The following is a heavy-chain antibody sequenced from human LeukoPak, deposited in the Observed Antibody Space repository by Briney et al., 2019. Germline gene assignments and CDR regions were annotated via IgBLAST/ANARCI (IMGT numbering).Heavy chain of an antibody. CDR3: ARYITMVRGGSWFDP. CDR1: GYTFTSYD. D-gene: IGHD3-10*01. Sequence: ALVKVSCKASGYTFTSYDINWVRQATGQGLEWMGWMNPNSGNTGYAQKFQGRVTMTRNTSISTAYMELSSLRSDDTAVYYCARYITMVRGGSWFDPWGQGTLVTVSS. CDR2: MNPNSGNT. J-gene: IGHJ5*02. V-gene: IGHV1-8*01.